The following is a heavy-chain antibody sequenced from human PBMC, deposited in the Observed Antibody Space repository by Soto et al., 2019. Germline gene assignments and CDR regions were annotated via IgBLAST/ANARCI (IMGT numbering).Heavy chain of an antibody. Sequence: GGSLRLSCAASGFTFSNAWMSWVRQAPGEGLEWVGRIKSKTDGGTTDYAAPVKGRFTISRDDSKSTLYLQMNSLKTEDTAVYYCTSRGTTLTMVRGVIIEDFDYWGQGTLVTVSS. V-gene: IGHV3-15*01. J-gene: IGHJ4*02. D-gene: IGHD3-10*01. CDR2: IKSKTDGGTT. CDR1: GFTFSNAW. CDR3: TSRGTTLTMVRGVIIEDFDY.